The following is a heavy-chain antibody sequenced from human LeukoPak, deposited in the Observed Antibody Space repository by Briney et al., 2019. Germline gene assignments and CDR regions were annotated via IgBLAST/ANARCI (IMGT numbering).Heavy chain of an antibody. CDR3: AREGRIAPPGDYYYFMDV. D-gene: IGHD6-13*01. CDR1: GDSVSSNSAA. CDR2: TYYRSKWYN. J-gene: IGHJ6*03. V-gene: IGHV6-1*01. Sequence: SQTLSLTCAISGDSVSSNSAAWNWIRQSPSRGLEWLGRTYYRSKWYNDYGVSVKSRITINVDTSKNQFSLQLISVTPEDTAVYHCAREGRIAPPGDYYYFMDVWGKGTTVTVSS.